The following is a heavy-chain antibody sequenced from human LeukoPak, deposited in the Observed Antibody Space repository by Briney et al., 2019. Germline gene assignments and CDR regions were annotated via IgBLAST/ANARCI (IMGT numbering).Heavy chain of an antibody. CDR3: ASGRGYSYGYYYYYYMDV. Sequence: SETLSLTCAVYGGSFSGYYWSWIRQPPGKGLEWIGEINHSGSTNYNPSLKSRVTISVDTSKNQFSPKLSSVTAADTAVYYCASGRGYSYGYYYYYYMDVWGKGTTVTVSS. CDR2: INHSGST. D-gene: IGHD5-18*01. CDR1: GGSFSGYY. J-gene: IGHJ6*03. V-gene: IGHV4-34*01.